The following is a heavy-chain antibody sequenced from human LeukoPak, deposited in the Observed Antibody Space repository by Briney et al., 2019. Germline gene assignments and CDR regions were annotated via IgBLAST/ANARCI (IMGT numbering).Heavy chain of an antibody. D-gene: IGHD6-19*01. CDR3: ARVFGSGAVAAYFDY. CDR1: GFTVSTNY. Sequence: GGSLRLSCAASGFTVSTNYMSWVRQAPGKGLEWVSVIYSGGNTYYADSVKGRFTISRDNSKNTLYLQMNSLRAEDTAVYYCARVFGSGAVAAYFDYWGQGTLVTVSS. V-gene: IGHV3-53*01. J-gene: IGHJ4*02. CDR2: IYSGGNT.